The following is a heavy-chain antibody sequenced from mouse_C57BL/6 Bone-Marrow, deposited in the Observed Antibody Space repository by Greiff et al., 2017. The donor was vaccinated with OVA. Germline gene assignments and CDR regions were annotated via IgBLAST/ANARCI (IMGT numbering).Heavy chain of an antibody. V-gene: IGHV1-19*01. CDR3: AITGAWFAY. Sequence: VQLQQSGPVLVKPGASVKMSCKASGYTFTDYYMNWVKQSHGKSLEWIGVINPYNGGTSYNQKFKGKATLTVDKSSSIAYMELNSLTSEDSAVYYCAITGAWFAYWGQGTLVTVSA. CDR2: INPYNGGT. J-gene: IGHJ3*01. CDR1: GYTFTDYY.